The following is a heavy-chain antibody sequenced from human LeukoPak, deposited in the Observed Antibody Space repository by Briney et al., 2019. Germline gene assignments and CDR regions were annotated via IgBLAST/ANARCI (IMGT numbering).Heavy chain of an antibody. J-gene: IGHJ4*02. CDR3: AGGAGAYGVR. Sequence: GGSLRLSCATSGFTFSSYWMHWVRQAPGKGLVWVSRINSDGSSTRYADSVKGRFTTSRDNAKNTLYPQMNNLRAEDTAVYYCAGGAGAYGVRWGQGTLVTVSS. D-gene: IGHD3-10*01. CDR2: INSDGSST. CDR1: GFTFSSYW. V-gene: IGHV3-74*01.